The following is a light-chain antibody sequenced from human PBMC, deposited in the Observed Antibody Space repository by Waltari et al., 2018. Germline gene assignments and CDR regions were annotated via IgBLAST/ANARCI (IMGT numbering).Light chain of an antibody. J-gene: IGLJ1*01. CDR3: SSYTSSSPYV. Sequence: QSALTQPASVSGSPVQSITISCTGTSSYVGGYNYVSWNQQHPGKAPKLMIYDVSNRPSGVSNRFSGSKSGNTASLTISGLQAEDEADYYCSSYTSSSPYVFGTGTKVTVL. CDR1: SSYVGGYNY. V-gene: IGLV2-14*03. CDR2: DVS.